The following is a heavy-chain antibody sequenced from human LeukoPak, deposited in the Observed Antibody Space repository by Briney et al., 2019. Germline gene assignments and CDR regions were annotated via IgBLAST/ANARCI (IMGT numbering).Heavy chain of an antibody. J-gene: IGHJ4*02. D-gene: IGHD3-22*01. CDR2: INPSGGST. Sequence: GASVKVSCKASGYTFTSYYMHWVRQAPGQGLELMGIINPSGGSTNYAQKFQGRVTMTEDTSTDTAYMELSSLRSEDTAVYYCATDLGYYDSSGFYFDYWGQGTLVTVSS. CDR1: GYTFTSYY. CDR3: ATDLGYYDSSGFYFDY. V-gene: IGHV1-46*01.